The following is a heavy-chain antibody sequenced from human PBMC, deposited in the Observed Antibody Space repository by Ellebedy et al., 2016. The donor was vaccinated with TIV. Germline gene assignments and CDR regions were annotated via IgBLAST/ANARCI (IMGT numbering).Heavy chain of an antibody. Sequence: PGGSLRLSCVASGFTFNSFAMSWVRQAPGRGLEWVPTISNSGEGTNTADPGKGRFTISRDNSKNTLYLQMNGLRAEDTAVYYCAKDRIVGARKFDDWGQGTLVTVSS. D-gene: IGHD1-26*01. CDR2: ISNSGEGT. V-gene: IGHV3-23*01. CDR3: AKDRIVGARKFDD. J-gene: IGHJ4*02. CDR1: GFTFNSFA.